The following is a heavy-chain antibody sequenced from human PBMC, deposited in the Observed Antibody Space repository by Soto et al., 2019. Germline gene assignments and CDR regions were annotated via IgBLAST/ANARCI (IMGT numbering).Heavy chain of an antibody. J-gene: IGHJ6*02. CDR1: GFTFSDYY. Sequence: GGSLILSCAASGFTFSDYYMSWIRQAPGKGLEWVSYISSSGSTIYYADSVKGRFTISRDNAKNSLYLQMNSLRAEDTAVYYCASPTVTPHYGMDVWGQGTTVTVSS. CDR2: ISSSGSTI. CDR3: ASPTVTPHYGMDV. V-gene: IGHV3-11*01. D-gene: IGHD4-17*01.